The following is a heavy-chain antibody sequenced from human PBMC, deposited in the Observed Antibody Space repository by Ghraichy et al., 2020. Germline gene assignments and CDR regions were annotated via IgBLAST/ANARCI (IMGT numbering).Heavy chain of an antibody. J-gene: IGHJ5*02. CDR3: AREGVEMATNTPYNWFDP. V-gene: IGHV1-2*02. CDR2: INPNSGGT. D-gene: IGHD5-24*01. Sequence: ASVKVSCKASGYTFTGYYMHWVRQAPGQGLEWMGWINPNSGGTNYAQKFQGRVTMTRDTSISTAYMELSRLRSDDTAVYYCAREGVEMATNTPYNWFDPWGQRTLVTVSS. CDR1: GYTFTGYY.